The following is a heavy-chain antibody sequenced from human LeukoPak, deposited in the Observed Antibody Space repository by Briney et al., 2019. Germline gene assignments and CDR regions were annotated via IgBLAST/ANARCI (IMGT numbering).Heavy chain of an antibody. CDR1: GGTFSSYS. CDR3: ARESHDILTGFDY. CDR2: IIPAFGTA. Sequence: ASVKVSCKGSGGTFSSYSISWVRQAPGQGLEWMGGIIPAFGTAHYAQKFQGRVTFTTDESTTTAYMELRSLRSEDTAAYYCARESHDILTGFDYWGQGTLVTVSS. J-gene: IGHJ4*02. D-gene: IGHD3-9*01. V-gene: IGHV1-69*05.